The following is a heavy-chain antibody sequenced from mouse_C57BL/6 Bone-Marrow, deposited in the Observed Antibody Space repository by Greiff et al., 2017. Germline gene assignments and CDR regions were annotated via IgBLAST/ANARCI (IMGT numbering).Heavy chain of an antibody. D-gene: IGHD2-3*01. V-gene: IGHV1-81*01. CDR3: AQRRYDYVDY. CDR1: GYTFTSYG. J-gene: IGHJ2*01. Sequence: QVQLQQSGAELARPGASVKLSCKASGYTFTSYGISWVKQRTGQGLEWIGEIYPRSGNTYYNEKFKGKATLTADKSSSTAYMELRSLTSEDSAVYFCAQRRYDYVDYWGQGTTLTVSS. CDR2: IYPRSGNT.